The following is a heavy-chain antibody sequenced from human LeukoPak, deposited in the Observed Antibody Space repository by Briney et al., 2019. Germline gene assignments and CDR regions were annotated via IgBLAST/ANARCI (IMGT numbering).Heavy chain of an antibody. J-gene: IGHJ4*02. CDR1: GGSISSNY. CDR3: ARDRAAVGIFDY. CDR2: IYTSGNT. V-gene: IGHV4-4*07. Sequence: SETLSLTCSVSGGSISSNYWSWIRQPAGKGLEWIGRIYTSGNTNYNPSLKSRVTVSLDTSKNHCSLKLSSVTAADTAVYYCARDRAAVGIFDYWGQGTLVIVSS. D-gene: IGHD6-13*01.